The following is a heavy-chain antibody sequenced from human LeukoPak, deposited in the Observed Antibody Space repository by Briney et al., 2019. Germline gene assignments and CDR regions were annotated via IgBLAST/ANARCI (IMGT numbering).Heavy chain of an antibody. CDR3: ASSPGISAYCSSTSCRYGMDV. Sequence: GESLQISCKGSGSSFTSYWISWVRQLPGKGLEWMGRIDPSDSYTNYSPSFQGHVTISADKSISTAYLQWSSLKASDTAMYYCASSPGISAYCSSTSCRYGMDVWGQGTTVTVSS. V-gene: IGHV5-10-1*01. D-gene: IGHD2-2*01. CDR2: IDPSDSYT. J-gene: IGHJ6*02. CDR1: GSSFTSYW.